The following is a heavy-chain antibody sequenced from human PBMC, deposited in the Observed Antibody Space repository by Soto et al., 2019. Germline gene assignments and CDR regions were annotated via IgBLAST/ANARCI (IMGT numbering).Heavy chain of an antibody. CDR2: ISYDGSNK. D-gene: IGHD6-19*01. J-gene: IGHJ4*02. CDR3: ARDLGWVALDY. CDR1: GFTFSSYA. Sequence: PGGSVRLSCAASGFTFSSYAMHWVRQAPGKGLEWVAVISYDGSNKYYADSVKGRFTISRDNSKNTLYLQMNSLRAEDTAVYYCARDLGWVALDYWGQGTLVTAPQ. V-gene: IGHV3-30-3*01.